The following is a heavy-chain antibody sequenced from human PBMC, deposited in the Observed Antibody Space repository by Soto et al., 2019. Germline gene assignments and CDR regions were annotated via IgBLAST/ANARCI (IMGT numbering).Heavy chain of an antibody. CDR1: GYSFSKYW. CDR2: IYPGDSDT. Sequence: GYSLKISCKVSGYSFSKYWIGWVRQMPGKGLEWMGIIYPGDSDTRYSLSFQGQVTISADKSIGTAYLQWSSLKASDTAMYYCASHSSSPYYYYYGMDVWGQGTTVTVSS. V-gene: IGHV5-51*01. J-gene: IGHJ6*02. D-gene: IGHD6-6*01. CDR3: ASHSSSPYYYYYGMDV.